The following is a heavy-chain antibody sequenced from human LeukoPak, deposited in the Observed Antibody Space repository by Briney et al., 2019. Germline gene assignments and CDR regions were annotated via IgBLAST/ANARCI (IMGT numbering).Heavy chain of an antibody. J-gene: IGHJ3*02. CDR1: GFTFSRYV. CDR2: VSSEGSNK. V-gene: IGHV3-30*03. D-gene: IGHD3-10*01. Sequence: GGSLRLSCAASGFTFSRYVINWVRQAPGKGPEWVAVVSSEGSNKYYGDSVKGRFIISRDNSMNTLYLQMNSLRAEDTAVYYCARSKGFGEFFDAFDISGQGTLVTVFS. CDR3: ARSKGFGEFFDAFDI.